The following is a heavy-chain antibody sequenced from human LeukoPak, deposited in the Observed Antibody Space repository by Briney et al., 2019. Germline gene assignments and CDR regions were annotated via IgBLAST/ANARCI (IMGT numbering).Heavy chain of an antibody. CDR3: ARQYYYGSGSYSPFDY. CDR2: ISSSGSTI. Sequence: GGSLRLSCAASGFTFSSYEMNWARHPPGPGMERVSYISSSGSTIYYADSVKGRLTISRDNAKNSLYLQMNSLRAEDTAVYYCARQYYYGSGSYSPFDYWGQGNLVTVSS. J-gene: IGHJ4*02. CDR1: GFTFSSYE. D-gene: IGHD3-10*01. V-gene: IGHV3-48*03.